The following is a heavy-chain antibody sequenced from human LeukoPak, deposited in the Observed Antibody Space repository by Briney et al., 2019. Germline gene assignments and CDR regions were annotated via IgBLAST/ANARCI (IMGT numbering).Heavy chain of an antibody. Sequence: SETLSLTCAVSGGSISSYYWSWIRQPPGKGLEWIGFFSYIGSTNYNPSLQSRVTISVDRSKNQFSLKLTSVTAADTAVYYCARQPTGWNWFDPWGQGTLVTVSS. J-gene: IGHJ5*02. V-gene: IGHV4-59*08. D-gene: IGHD4-17*01. CDR1: GGSISSYY. CDR2: FSYIGST. CDR3: ARQPTGWNWFDP.